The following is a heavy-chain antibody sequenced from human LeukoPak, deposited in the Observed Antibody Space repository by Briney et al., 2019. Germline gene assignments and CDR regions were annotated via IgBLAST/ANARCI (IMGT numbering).Heavy chain of an antibody. CDR1: GGTFTTNT. D-gene: IGHD2-15*01. CDR2: FIPVLRTA. CDR3: ARGKGFVGHFDS. V-gene: IGHV1-69*08. J-gene: IGHJ4*02. Sequence: ASVKVSCTASGGTFTTNTISWVRQAPGKGPEWMGRFIPVLRTAEYTERFQGRVTITADKSTNTAYMELTSLKSEDTAVYYCARGKGFVGHFDSWGQGTLVTVSS.